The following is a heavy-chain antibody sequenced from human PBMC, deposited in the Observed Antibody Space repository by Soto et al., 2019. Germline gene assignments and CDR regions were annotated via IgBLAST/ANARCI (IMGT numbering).Heavy chain of an antibody. Sequence: PWWSLGLCCASSGVTVSSYAMHWVRQAPGKGLEWVAVISYDGSNKYYADSVKGRFTISRDNSKNTLYLQMNSLRAEDTAVYYCARERVGARGFDPWGQATLVTVSS. CDR1: GVTVSSYA. V-gene: IGHV3-30-3*01. CDR3: ARERVGARGFDP. J-gene: IGHJ5*02. CDR2: ISYDGSNK. D-gene: IGHD1-26*01.